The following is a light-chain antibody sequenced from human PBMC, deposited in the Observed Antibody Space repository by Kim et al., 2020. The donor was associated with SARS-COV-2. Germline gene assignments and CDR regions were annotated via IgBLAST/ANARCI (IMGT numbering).Light chain of an antibody. CDR3: QQYNDWPLT. Sequence: SLSQGERATLSCRAGQPIGTDLAWYQQKPGQAPRLLIYHAFTRATGIPARISGSGSGTEFTLTISSLQSEDFAVYYCQQYNDWPLTFGGGTKVEI. CDR1: QPIGTD. J-gene: IGKJ4*01. CDR2: HAF. V-gene: IGKV3D-15*01.